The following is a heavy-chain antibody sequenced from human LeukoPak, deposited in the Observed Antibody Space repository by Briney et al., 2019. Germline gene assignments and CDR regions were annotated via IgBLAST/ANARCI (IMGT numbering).Heavy chain of an antibody. J-gene: IGHJ4*02. CDR1: GFNFETYS. CDR2: IYSAGST. D-gene: IGHD4-17*01. V-gene: IGHV3-53*01. Sequence: GESLRLSCSPSGFNFETYSMYWVRQAPGKGLEWVSVIYSAGSTYYADSVKGRFTISRDNSKNTLYLQMNSLRAEDTAVYYCARGPGDYFDYWGQGTLVTVSS. CDR3: ARGPGDYFDY.